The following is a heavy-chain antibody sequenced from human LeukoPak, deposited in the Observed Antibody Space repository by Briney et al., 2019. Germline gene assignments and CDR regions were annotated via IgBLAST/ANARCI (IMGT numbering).Heavy chain of an antibody. Sequence: GGSLRLPCAASGFTFSSYAMHWVRQAPGKGLEWVAVISYDGSNKYYADSVKGRFTISRDNSKNTLYLQMNSLRAEDTAVYYCARDPTGSWFPFYYYGMDVWGQGTTVTVSS. CDR3: ARDPTGSWFPFYYYGMDV. CDR2: ISYDGSNK. CDR1: GFTFSSYA. J-gene: IGHJ6*02. V-gene: IGHV3-30-3*01. D-gene: IGHD6-13*01.